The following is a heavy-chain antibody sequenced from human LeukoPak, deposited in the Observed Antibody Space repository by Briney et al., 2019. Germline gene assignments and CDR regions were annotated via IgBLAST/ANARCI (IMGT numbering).Heavy chain of an antibody. J-gene: IGHJ4*02. V-gene: IGHV3-30-3*01. CDR3: AREACPYRLCYYDSSGYSLNYYFDY. CDR2: ISYDGSNK. CDR1: GFTFSSYA. D-gene: IGHD3-22*01. Sequence: PGRSLRLSCAASGFTFSSYAMHWVRQAPGKGLERVAVISYDGSNKYYADSVKGRFTISRDNSKNTLYLQMNSLRAEDTAVYYCAREACPYRLCYYDSSGYSLNYYFDYWGQGTLVTVSS.